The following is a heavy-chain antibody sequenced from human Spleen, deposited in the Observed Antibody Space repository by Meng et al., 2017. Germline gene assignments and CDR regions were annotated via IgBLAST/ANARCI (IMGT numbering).Heavy chain of an antibody. D-gene: IGHD2-21*01. CDR2: IYDSGYT. CDR3: ARERGILVGNNNFDY. J-gene: IGHJ4*02. V-gene: IGHV4-30-4*01. CDR1: GGSMSSGDYY. Sequence: QVQLQESGPGLVKPSQTLSLTCTVPGGSMSSGDYYWSWIRQPPGKGLEWIGYIYDSGYTYYNPSLKSRVTISVDTSKNQFSLKLSSVTAADTAVYYCARERGILVGNNNFDYWGQGTLVTDSS.